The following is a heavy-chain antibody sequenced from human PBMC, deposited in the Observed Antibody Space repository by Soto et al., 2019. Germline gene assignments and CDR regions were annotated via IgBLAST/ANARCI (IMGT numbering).Heavy chain of an antibody. V-gene: IGHV3-7*03. D-gene: IGHD1-1*01. CDR2: INRAGNKT. CDR3: VRGTPTPGLDI. J-gene: IGHJ4*01. Sequence: PVGSLRLSCVASGFRFSDYPLNWVRQAPGQGLEWVANINRAGNKTNYVDSVKGRFTTSRDNAKNSLYLQIGSLRVEDTAIYYCVRGTPTPGLDIWGHGTPVTVSS. CDR1: GFRFSDYP.